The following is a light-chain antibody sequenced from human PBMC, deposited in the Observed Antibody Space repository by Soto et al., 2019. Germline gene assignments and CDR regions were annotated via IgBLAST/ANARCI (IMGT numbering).Light chain of an antibody. CDR3: SSFAGNNNLV. V-gene: IGLV2-8*01. CDR2: EVS. Sequence: QSALTQPPSASGSPGQSVTISCTGTSSDVGGDNYVSWYQQHPGKAPKLMISEVSKRPSGVPDRFSGSKSGNTASLTVSGVQAEDEADYYCSSFAGNNNLVFGGGTKLTVL. J-gene: IGLJ2*01. CDR1: SSDVGGDNY.